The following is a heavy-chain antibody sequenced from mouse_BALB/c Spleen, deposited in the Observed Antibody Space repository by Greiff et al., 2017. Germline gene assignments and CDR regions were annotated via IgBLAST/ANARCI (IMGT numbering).Heavy chain of an antibody. D-gene: IGHD4-1*02. CDR1: GYTFTSYW. J-gene: IGHJ4*01. V-gene: IGHV1S81*02. CDR2: INPSNGRT. Sequence: QVQLQQPGAELVKPGASVKLSCKASGYTFTSYWMHWVKQRPVQGLEWIGEINPSNGRTNYNEKFKSKATLTVDKSSSTAYMQLSSLTSEDSAVYYCASQLGLYAMDYWGQGTSVTVSS. CDR3: ASQLGLYAMDY.